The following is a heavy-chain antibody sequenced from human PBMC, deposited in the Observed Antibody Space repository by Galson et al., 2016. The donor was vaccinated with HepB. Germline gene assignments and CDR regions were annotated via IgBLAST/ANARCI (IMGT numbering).Heavy chain of an antibody. Sequence: SLRLSCAASGFTFNTYTMNWVRQAPGKGLEWVSSITTTSFYIYYAQSVKGRFTISRNNAKNSLFLQMNDLRAEDTAMYYCARIRCRTGICYPHAFDVWGQGTMVTVSS. CDR1: GFTFNTYT. D-gene: IGHD2-8*02. V-gene: IGHV3-21*01. CDR2: ITTTSFYI. J-gene: IGHJ3*01. CDR3: ARIRCRTGICYPHAFDV.